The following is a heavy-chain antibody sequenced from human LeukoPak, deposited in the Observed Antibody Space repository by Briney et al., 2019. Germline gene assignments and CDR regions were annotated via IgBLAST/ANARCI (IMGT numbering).Heavy chain of an antibody. Sequence: TGGSLRLSCAASGFTFDDYAMSWVRHAPGKGLEWVSGIKWNGGSTGYVDSVKGRFTISRDNAKNSLYLQMNSLRAEDTALYYCARHQDSSGWYGSDNWGQGTLVTVSS. J-gene: IGHJ4*02. D-gene: IGHD6-19*01. CDR2: IKWNGGST. CDR3: ARHQDSSGWYGSDN. V-gene: IGHV3-20*04. CDR1: GFTFDDYA.